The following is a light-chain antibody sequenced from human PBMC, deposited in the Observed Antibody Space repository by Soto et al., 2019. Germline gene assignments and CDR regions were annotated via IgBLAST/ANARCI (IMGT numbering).Light chain of an antibody. J-gene: IGLJ1*01. CDR1: SSNIGAGYD. CDR2: GNK. V-gene: IGLV1-40*01. Sequence: QSVLTQPPSVSGAPGQRVTISCTGSSSNIGAGYDVHWYQQRPGTAPKLLIYGNKNRPSGVPDRFSGSKSGTSASLAITGLQAEDEADYYCSSYTSTSSYVFATGTKVTVL. CDR3: SSYTSTSSYV.